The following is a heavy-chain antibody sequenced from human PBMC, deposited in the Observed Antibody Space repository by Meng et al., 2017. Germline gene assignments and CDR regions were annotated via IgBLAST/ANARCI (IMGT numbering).Heavy chain of an antibody. Sequence: QVQSQASAPGLVKPSATPPLPCTVSGGSISSYYWSWIRQPPGKGLEWIGYIYYSGSTNYNPSLKSRVTISVDTSKNQFSLKLSSVTAADTAVYYCARGYDFWSGQYYFNYWGQGTLVTVSS. D-gene: IGHD3-3*01. CDR1: GGSISSYY. J-gene: IGHJ4*02. CDR3: ARGYDFWSGQYYFNY. CDR2: IYYSGST. V-gene: IGHV4-59*01.